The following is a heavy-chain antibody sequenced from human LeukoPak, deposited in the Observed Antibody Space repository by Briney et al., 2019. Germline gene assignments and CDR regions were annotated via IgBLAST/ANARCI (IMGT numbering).Heavy chain of an antibody. CDR3: ARDYDRLNWFDP. CDR2: IYTSGST. J-gene: IGHJ5*02. D-gene: IGHD3-3*01. V-gene: IGHV4-4*07. CDR1: GGSISSYY. Sequence: SETLSLTCIVSGGSISSYYWSWIRQPAGKGLEWIGRIYTSGSTNYNPSLKSRVTMSVDTSKNQFSLKLSSVTAADTAVYYCARDYDRLNWFDPWGQGTLVTVSS.